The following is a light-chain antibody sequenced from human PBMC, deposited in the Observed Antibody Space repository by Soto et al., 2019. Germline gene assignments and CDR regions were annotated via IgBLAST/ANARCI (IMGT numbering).Light chain of an antibody. J-gene: IGKJ5*01. CDR1: QSVLYSSNNKNY. CDR2: WAS. V-gene: IGKV4-1*01. CDR3: QQYYSTPIT. Sequence: DIVMTRSPDSLALSLGERATINCKSSQSVLYSSNNKNYLAWYQQKPGQPPKLLIYWASTRESGVPDRFSGSGSGTDFTLTISSLQAEDVAVYYCQQYYSTPITFGQGTRLEI.